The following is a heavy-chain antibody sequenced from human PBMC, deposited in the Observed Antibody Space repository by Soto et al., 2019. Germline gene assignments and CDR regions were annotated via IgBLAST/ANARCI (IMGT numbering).Heavy chain of an antibody. CDR3: ARGGYYDSRGYPMVGYYYYGMDV. CDR2: ISAYNGNT. CDR1: GYTFTSYG. D-gene: IGHD3-22*01. Sequence: QVQLVQSGAEVKKPGASVKVSCKASGYTFTSYGISWVRQAPGQGLEWMGWISAYNGNTNYAQKLQGRVTMTTDTTTRSAYMELRNLRSDDTAVYYCARGGYYDSRGYPMVGYYYYGMDVWGQGTTVTVSS. J-gene: IGHJ6*02. V-gene: IGHV1-18*01.